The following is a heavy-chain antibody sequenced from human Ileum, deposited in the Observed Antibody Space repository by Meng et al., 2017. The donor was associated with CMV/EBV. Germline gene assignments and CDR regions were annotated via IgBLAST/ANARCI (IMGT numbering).Heavy chain of an antibody. CDR3: VRQVVAASFDY. D-gene: IGHD2-15*01. J-gene: IGHJ4*02. Sequence: QVQLPESGPRLVKPSQTLSLTCTVSGGSLTSGNYYWSWIRQPPGRGLEWIGYIYYSGSPYYKPSLKSRVTISLDTSKNQFSLNLRSVTATDSAVYYCVRQVVAASFDYWGQGALVTVSS. CDR1: GGSLTSGNYY. V-gene: IGHV4-30-4*08. CDR2: IYYSGSP.